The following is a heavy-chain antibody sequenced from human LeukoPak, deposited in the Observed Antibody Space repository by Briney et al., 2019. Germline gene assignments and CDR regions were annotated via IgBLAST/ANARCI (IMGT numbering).Heavy chain of an antibody. D-gene: IGHD1-26*01. V-gene: IGHV1-18*01. CDR3: ARGDSGSYYVAFDI. CDR2: ISPYNGNT. Sequence: ASVKVSCKASGYTFTSYGISWVRQAPGQGLEWMGWISPYNGNTNYAQKLQGRVTMTTDTSTSTAYMELRGLRSDDTAVYYCARGDSGSYYVAFDIWGQGTMVTVSS. J-gene: IGHJ3*02. CDR1: GYTFTSYG.